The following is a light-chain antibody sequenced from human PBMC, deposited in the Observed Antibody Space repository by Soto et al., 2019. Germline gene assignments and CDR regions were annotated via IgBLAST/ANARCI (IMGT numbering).Light chain of an antibody. CDR2: DAS. Sequence: EIVLTQSPGTLSLSPGDRATLSCRASQSVNSNYLAWYQHHPGQAPRLLIYDASNRATGIPDRFSGSGSAKDFTLTISRLDPEAFAIYYCDQYGTSLLTFGQVIKVEIX. J-gene: IGKJ1*01. CDR3: DQYGTSLLT. CDR1: QSVNSNY. V-gene: IGKV3-20*01.